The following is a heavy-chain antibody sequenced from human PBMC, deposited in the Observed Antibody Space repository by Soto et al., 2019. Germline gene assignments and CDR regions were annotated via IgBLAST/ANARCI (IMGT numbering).Heavy chain of an antibody. CDR2: MNPNSGNT. V-gene: IGHV1-8*01. CDR3: AGSDLFLEWYDP. Sequence: ASVKVSCKASGYTFTSYDINWVRQATGQGLEWMGWMNPNSGNTGYAQKFQGRVTMTRNTSISTAYMELSSLGSEDTAVYYCAGSDLFLEWYDPWGQGTLVTVSS. J-gene: IGHJ5*02. D-gene: IGHD3-3*01. CDR1: GYTFTSYD.